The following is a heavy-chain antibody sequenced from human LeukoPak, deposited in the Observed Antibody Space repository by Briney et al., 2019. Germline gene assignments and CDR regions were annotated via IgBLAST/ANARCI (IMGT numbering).Heavy chain of an antibody. CDR1: GYTFSSYD. J-gene: IGHJ4*02. Sequence: ASVKVSCKASGYTFSSYDINWVRRAPGQGLEWMGWMNPNSGNTGHAQKFQGRVTMTRDTSISTAYMELSRLRSEDTAVYYCARGTPYCSSASCYNYWGQGTLVTVSS. CDR3: ARGTPYCSSASCYNY. V-gene: IGHV1-8*01. CDR2: MNPNSGNT. D-gene: IGHD2-2*02.